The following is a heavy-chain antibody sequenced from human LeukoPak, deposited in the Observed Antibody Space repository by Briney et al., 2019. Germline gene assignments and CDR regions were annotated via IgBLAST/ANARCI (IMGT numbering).Heavy chain of an antibody. V-gene: IGHV3-23*01. CDR3: AKDQGYSYYYLDY. D-gene: IGHD5-18*01. CDR1: GFTFNSHA. Sequence: SGGSLRLSCAASGFTFNSHAMSWVRQAPGKGLEWVSGINGNVASTYYSDSVKGRFTISRDNSKNTVYLLMSSLRAEDTAVYYCAKDQGYSYYYLDYWGQGTLVTVSS. CDR2: INGNVAST. J-gene: IGHJ4*02.